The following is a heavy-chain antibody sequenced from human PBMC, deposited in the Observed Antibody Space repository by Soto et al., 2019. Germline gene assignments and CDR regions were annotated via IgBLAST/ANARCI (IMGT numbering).Heavy chain of an antibody. CDR3: SHRRGMIMDV. CDR2: ISGDDEK. V-gene: IGHV2-5*02. Sequence: QITLKESGPTQVKPTQTLTLTCTFSGFSLITGGVSVAWIRQPPGKALEWLAFISGDDEKRYSPSLKSRITITKDTTKNQVVFTMTNMHPLDTATYYCSHRRGMIMDVWGQGTTVTVSS. CDR1: GFSLITGGVS. D-gene: IGHD3-16*01. J-gene: IGHJ6*02.